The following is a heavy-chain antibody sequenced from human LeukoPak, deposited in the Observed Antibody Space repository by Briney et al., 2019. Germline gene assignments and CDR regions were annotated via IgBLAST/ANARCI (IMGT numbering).Heavy chain of an antibody. D-gene: IGHD5-24*01. CDR2: VSNSGDYI. J-gene: IGHJ4*02. V-gene: IGHV3-21*06. CDR3: ARGEYSSGWNQRWLQFREVGY. CDR1: GFSFSSYR. Sequence: GGSLRLSCAASGFSFSSYRMNWVRQAPGKGLEWVSSVSNSGDYIHYADSVKGRFTISRDNSKNSLYLQMNSLRAEDTAVYYCARGEYSSGWNQRWLQFREVGYWGQGTLVTVSS.